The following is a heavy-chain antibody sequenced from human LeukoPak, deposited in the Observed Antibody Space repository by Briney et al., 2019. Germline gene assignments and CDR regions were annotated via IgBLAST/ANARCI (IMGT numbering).Heavy chain of an antibody. CDR2: IKSKTDGGTT. CDR1: GFTFSNAW. D-gene: IGHD4-11*01. V-gene: IGHV3-15*01. Sequence: GGSLRLSCAASGFTFSNAWMSWVRQAPGEGLEWVGRIKSKTDGGTTDYAAPVKGRFTISRDDSKNTLYLQMNSLKTEDTAVYYCTTYFTNDYSNYRYRFDPWGQGTLVTVSS. CDR3: TTYFTNDYSNYRYRFDP. J-gene: IGHJ5*02.